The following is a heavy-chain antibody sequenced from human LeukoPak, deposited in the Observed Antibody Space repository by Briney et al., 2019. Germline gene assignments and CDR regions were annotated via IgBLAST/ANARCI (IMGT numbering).Heavy chain of an antibody. CDR3: ARDHGLRGLVATTLNYFDY. Sequence: PGGSLRLSCAASGFTFSSYGMHWGRHAPGKGLEWVAVIWYDGGKTYYADSVKGRFTISRDSSKNTLYLQMNSLRAEDTAVYYCARDHGLRGLVATTLNYFDYWGQGTLVTVSS. J-gene: IGHJ4*02. D-gene: IGHD5-12*01. CDR2: IWYDGGKT. V-gene: IGHV3-33*01. CDR1: GFTFSSYG.